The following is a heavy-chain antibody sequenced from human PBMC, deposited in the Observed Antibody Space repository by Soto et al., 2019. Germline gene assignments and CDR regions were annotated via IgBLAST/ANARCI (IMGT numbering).Heavy chain of an antibody. D-gene: IGHD6-13*01. V-gene: IGHV4-34*01. J-gene: IGHJ4*02. CDR3: ARFRGGIRRRTYFDY. Sequence: QVQLQQWGAGLLKPSETLSLTCAVYGGSFSGYYWSWIRQPPGKGLEWIGEINHSGSTNYNPSLKSRVTILVDTSKNQFSLKLSSVTAADTAVYYCARFRGGIRRRTYFDYWGQGTLVTVSS. CDR1: GGSFSGYY. CDR2: INHSGST.